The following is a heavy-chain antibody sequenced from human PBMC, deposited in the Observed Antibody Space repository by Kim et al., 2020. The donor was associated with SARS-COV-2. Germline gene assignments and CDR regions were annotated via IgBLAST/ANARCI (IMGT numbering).Heavy chain of an antibody. CDR2: ISYDGSNK. J-gene: IGHJ4*02. CDR1: GFTFSSYA. CDR3: TNPCAYQLLCAY. D-gene: IGHD2-2*01. V-gene: IGHV3-30*04. Sequence: GGSLRLSCAASGFTFSSYAMHWVRQAPGKGLEWVAVISYDGSNKYYADSVKGRFTISRDNSKNTLYLQMNSLRAEDTAVYYCTNPCAYQLLCAYWGQGTLVTVSS.